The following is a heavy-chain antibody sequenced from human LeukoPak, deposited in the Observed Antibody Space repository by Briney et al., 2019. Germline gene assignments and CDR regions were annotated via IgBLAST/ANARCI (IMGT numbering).Heavy chain of an antibody. CDR2: ISYDGSNK. J-gene: IGHJ4*02. D-gene: IGHD3-22*01. CDR3: ARAPPRYYDSSGYYYDLYYFDY. Sequence: PGGSLRLSCAASGFTFSSYAMTWVRQAPGKGLEWVAVISYDGSNKYYADSVKGRFTISRDNSKNTLYLQMNSLRAEDTAVYYCARAPPRYYDSSGYYYDLYYFDYWGQGTLVTVSS. CDR1: GFTFSSYA. V-gene: IGHV3-30*04.